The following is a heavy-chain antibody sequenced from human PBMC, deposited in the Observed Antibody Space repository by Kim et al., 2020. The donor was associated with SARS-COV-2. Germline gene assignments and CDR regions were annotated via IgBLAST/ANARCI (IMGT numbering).Heavy chain of an antibody. V-gene: IGHV3-30*18. J-gene: IGHJ6*01. CDR1: GITFSSYG. D-gene: IGHD6-19*01. CDR3: AKDLKRGYGRGWYYYYY. Sequence: GGSLRLSCAASGITFSSYGMHWVRQAPGKGLEWVAVISYDGSNKNYADSVKGRFTISRDNSKNTLYLQMNSLRDEDTAVYYCAKDLKRGYGRGWYYYYY. CDR2: ISYDGSNK.